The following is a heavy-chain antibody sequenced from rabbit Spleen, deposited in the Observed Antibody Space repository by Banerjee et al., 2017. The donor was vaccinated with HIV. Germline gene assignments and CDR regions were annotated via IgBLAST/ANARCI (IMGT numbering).Heavy chain of an antibody. Sequence: QEQLEESGGDLVKPEGSLTLTCTASGFSFSSSYWICWVRQAPGKGLEWIACMYSEDGHGYYASWAKGRFTVSKTSSTTVTLQMTSLTAADTATYFCARRASSIDWGEDLWGPGTLVTVS. CDR3: ARRASSIDWGEDL. CDR1: GFSFSSSYW. J-gene: IGHJ6*01. V-gene: IGHV1S45*01. CDR2: MYSEDGHG. D-gene: IGHD4-1*01.